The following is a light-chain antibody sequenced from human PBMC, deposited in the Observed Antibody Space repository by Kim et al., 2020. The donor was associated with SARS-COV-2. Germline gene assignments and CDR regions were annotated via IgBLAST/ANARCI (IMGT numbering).Light chain of an antibody. J-gene: IGLJ2*01. CDR2: EVS. CDR3: CSYAGSSTPVV. CDR1: SSDVGSYNL. Sequence: QSALTQPASVSGSPGQSITISCTGTSSDVGSYNLVSWYQQHPGKAPKLMFYEVSKRPSGVSNRFSGSKSGNTASLTISGLQAEDEADYYCCSYAGSSTPVVFGGGTKLTVL. V-gene: IGLV2-23*02.